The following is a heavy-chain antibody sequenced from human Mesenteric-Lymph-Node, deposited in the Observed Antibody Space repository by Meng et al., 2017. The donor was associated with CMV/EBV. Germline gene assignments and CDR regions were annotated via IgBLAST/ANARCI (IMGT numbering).Heavy chain of an antibody. CDR2: ISGSGGST. CDR3: AKDMYYDFWSGYYYFDY. J-gene: IGHJ4*02. CDR1: GFTFSSYA. Sequence: GESLKISCAASGFTFSSYAMSWVRQAPGKGLEWVSAISGSGGSTYYADSVKGRFTISRDNSKNTLYLQMNSLRAEDTAVYYCAKDMYYDFWSGYYYFDYWGQGTLVTVSS. V-gene: IGHV3-23*01. D-gene: IGHD3-3*01.